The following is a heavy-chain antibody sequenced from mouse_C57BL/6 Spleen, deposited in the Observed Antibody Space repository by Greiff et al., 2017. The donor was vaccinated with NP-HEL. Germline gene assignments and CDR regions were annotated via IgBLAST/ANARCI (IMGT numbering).Heavy chain of an antibody. CDR1: GYTFTSYW. Sequence: QVQLQQPGAELVKPGASVKLSCTASGYTFTSYWMHWVKQRPGQGLEWIGMIHPNSGSTNYNEKFKSKATLTVDKSSSTAYMQLSSLTSEDSAVYYCASPITTYAMDCWGQGTSVTVSS. J-gene: IGHJ4*01. V-gene: IGHV1-64*01. D-gene: IGHD1-1*01. CDR2: IHPNSGST. CDR3: ASPITTYAMDC.